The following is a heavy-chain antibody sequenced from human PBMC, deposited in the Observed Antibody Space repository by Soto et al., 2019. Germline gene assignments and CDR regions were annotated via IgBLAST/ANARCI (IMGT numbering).Heavy chain of an antibody. D-gene: IGHD6-19*01. CDR2: IYYSGST. V-gene: IGHV4-39*01. Sequence: TSETLSLTCTVSGGSISSSSYYWGWIRQPPGKGLEWIGSIYYSGSTYYNPSLKSRVTISVDTSKNQFSLKLSSVTAADTAVYYCARHLSRAVAGPFDYWGQGTLVTVSS. J-gene: IGHJ4*02. CDR1: GGSISSSSYY. CDR3: ARHLSRAVAGPFDY.